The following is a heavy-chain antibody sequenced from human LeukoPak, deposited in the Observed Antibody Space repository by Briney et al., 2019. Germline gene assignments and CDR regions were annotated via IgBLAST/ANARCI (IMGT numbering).Heavy chain of an antibody. CDR2: ISSSGST. Sequence: PGGSLRLSCAASGFTVSSNYMSWVRQAPGKGLEWVSVISSSGSTYYADSAKGRFTISRDNSKNTLYLQMNSVRAEETGVYYCARGGDSSGSIRSAFDIWGQGTMVTVSS. J-gene: IGHJ3*02. V-gene: IGHV3-53*01. CDR1: GFTVSSNY. D-gene: IGHD3-22*01. CDR3: ARGGDSSGSIRSAFDI.